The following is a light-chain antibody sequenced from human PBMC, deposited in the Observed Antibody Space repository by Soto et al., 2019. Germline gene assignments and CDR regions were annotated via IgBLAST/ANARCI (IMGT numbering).Light chain of an antibody. CDR2: GAS. V-gene: IGKV3-20*01. CDR3: QQYDNSPIT. Sequence: EILLTQSPATLSSSPGERATLSCRASQSVSRSYFAWYQQKPGQAPRLLIYGASSRATGIPDRFSGTGSETDFTLTISRLEPEDFAVYYCQQYDNSPITFGQGTRLEIK. J-gene: IGKJ5*01. CDR1: QSVSRSY.